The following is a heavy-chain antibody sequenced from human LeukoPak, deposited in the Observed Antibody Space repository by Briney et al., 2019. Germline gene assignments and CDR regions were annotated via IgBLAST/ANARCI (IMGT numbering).Heavy chain of an antibody. CDR2: INPNSGGT. Sequence: GASVKVSCKASGYTFTGFFMHWVRQAPGQGLEWMGWINPNSGGTNYAQKFQGRVTMTRDSSISTAYMELSRLRSDDTAVYHCARDHSGYSSAPPKYWGQGTLVTVSS. J-gene: IGHJ4*02. V-gene: IGHV1-2*02. CDR3: ARDHSGYSSAPPKY. CDR1: GYTFTGFF. D-gene: IGHD6-19*01.